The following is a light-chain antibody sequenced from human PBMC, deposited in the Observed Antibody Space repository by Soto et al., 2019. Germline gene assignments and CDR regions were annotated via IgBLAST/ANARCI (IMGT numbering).Light chain of an antibody. Sequence: DIQMTQSPSSLSASVGDRVSSTCRASQDIERWLAWYQQKPGEAPRVLIYAASSLQSGVPSRFSGSGSGTDFSLTISSLQPEDFATYYCKQSKSFPLTFGGGTKVDIK. CDR3: KQSKSFPLT. CDR2: AAS. CDR1: QDIERW. J-gene: IGKJ4*01. V-gene: IGKV1-12*01.